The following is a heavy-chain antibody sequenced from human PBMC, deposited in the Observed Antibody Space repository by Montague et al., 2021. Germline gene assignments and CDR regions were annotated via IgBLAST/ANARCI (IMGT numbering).Heavy chain of an antibody. CDR3: ARAFGEPPPPFYFYMDV. CDR1: GGSISSGGYY. V-gene: IGHV4-31*03. D-gene: IGHD3-10*01. Sequence: TLSLTCTVSGGSISSGGYYWSWIRQHPGKGLEWIGYIYYSGGTYYNPSLKSRVTMSIDASENHFSLKLNSVTAADTAVYYCARAFGEPPPPFYFYMDVWGKGTTVSVSS. CDR2: IYYSGGT. J-gene: IGHJ6*03.